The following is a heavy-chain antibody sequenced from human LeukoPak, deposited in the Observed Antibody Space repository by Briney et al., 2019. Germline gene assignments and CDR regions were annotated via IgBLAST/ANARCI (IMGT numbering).Heavy chain of an antibody. D-gene: IGHD6-13*01. CDR2: ISYDGSNK. Sequence: GGSLRLSCAASGSTFSSYGMSWVRQAPGKGLEWVAVISYDGSNKYYADSVKGRFTISRDNSKNTLYLQMNSLRAEDTAVYYCAKRMGPSIAAADLDYWGQGTLVTVSS. J-gene: IGHJ4*02. V-gene: IGHV3-30*18. CDR1: GSTFSSYG. CDR3: AKRMGPSIAAADLDY.